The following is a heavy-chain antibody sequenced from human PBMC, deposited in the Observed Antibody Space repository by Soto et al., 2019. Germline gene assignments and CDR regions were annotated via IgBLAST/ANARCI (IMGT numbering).Heavy chain of an antibody. V-gene: IGHV3-11*01. CDR2: ISSSGSTI. J-gene: IGHJ4*02. Sequence: QVQLVESGGGLVKPGGSLRLSCAASGFTFSDYYMSWIRQAPGKGLEWVSYISSSGSTIYYADSVKGRFTISRDNAKNSLYQQKNSPRAEDTAVYYCARVRRMKKVVAAIIDYWGQGTLVTVSS. CDR1: GFTFSDYY. CDR3: ARVRRMKKVVAAIIDY. D-gene: IGHD2-15*01.